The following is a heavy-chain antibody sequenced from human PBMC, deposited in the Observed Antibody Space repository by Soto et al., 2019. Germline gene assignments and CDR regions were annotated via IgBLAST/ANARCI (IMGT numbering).Heavy chain of an antibody. D-gene: IGHD6-6*01. J-gene: IGHJ4*02. V-gene: IGHV1-8*01. CDR2: MNPNSGNT. CDR1: GYTFTSYD. CDR3: APPNLYSSSSGANY. Sequence: QVQLVQSGAEVKKPGASVKVSCKASGYTFTSYDINWVRQATGQGLEWMGWMNPNSGNTGSAQKFQGRVTMTRNTSISTAYMELSSLRSEDTAVYYCAPPNLYSSSSGANYWGQGTLVTVSS.